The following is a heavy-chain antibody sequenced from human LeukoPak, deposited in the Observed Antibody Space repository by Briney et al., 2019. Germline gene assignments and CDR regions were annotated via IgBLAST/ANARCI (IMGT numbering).Heavy chain of an antibody. CDR2: IYTSGST. J-gene: IGHJ5*02. CDR3: AREWAYYYGSGNSVLKKNWFDP. D-gene: IGHD3-10*01. V-gene: IGHV4-61*02. CDR1: GGSISSGSYY. Sequence: PSETLSLTCTVSGGSISSGSYYWSWIRQPAGKGLEWIGRIYTSGSTNYNPSLKSRVTISVDTSKNQFSLKLSSVTAADTAVYYCAREWAYYYGSGNSVLKKNWFDPWGQGTLVTVSS.